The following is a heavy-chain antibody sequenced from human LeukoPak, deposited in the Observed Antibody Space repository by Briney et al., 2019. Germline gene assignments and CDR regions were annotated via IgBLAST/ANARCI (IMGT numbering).Heavy chain of an antibody. CDR1: GGTFSSYD. D-gene: IGHD3-3*01. CDR2: IIPIVGTA. J-gene: IGHJ4*02. Sequence: ASGSVSWKASGGTFSSYDISWVRQAPGGGLGWVGGIIPIVGTANYAQKLQGRVTIRTDESTSTAYMELSSLRSEDTAVYYCARDRYEFWSGYYTGYFDYWGQGTLVTVSS. CDR3: ARDRYEFWSGYYTGYFDY. V-gene: IGHV1-69*05.